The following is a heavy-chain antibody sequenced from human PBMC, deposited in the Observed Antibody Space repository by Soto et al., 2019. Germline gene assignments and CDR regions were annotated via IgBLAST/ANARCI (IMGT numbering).Heavy chain of an antibody. CDR1: GFTFDEFA. CDR3: AKDMSEVGAVTISLDH. D-gene: IGHD4-17*01. CDR2: ISWNTGSI. Sequence: DAHLVESGGGLVQPGGSLRLSCAASGFTFDEFAMHWVRQAPGRGLEWVSGISWNTGSIGYADSVKGRFTISRDNAESSLYLQMNSLRPEDTAVYYCAKDMSEVGAVTISLDHWGQGALVTVSS. J-gene: IGHJ4*02. V-gene: IGHV3-9*01.